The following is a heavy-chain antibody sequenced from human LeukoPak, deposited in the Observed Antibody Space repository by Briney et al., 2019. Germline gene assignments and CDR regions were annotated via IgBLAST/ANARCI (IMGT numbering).Heavy chain of an antibody. CDR2: ISYDGSNK. CDR1: GFTFSSYG. V-gene: IGHV3-30*03. D-gene: IGHD3-22*01. Sequence: PGGSLRLSCAASGFTFSSYGMHWVRQAPGKGLEWVAVISYDGSNKYYVDSVKGRFTISRDNSKNTLYLQMNSLRAEDTAVYYCARGFYYYDSSGPLDNWGQGTLVTVSS. J-gene: IGHJ4*02. CDR3: ARGFYYYDSSGPLDN.